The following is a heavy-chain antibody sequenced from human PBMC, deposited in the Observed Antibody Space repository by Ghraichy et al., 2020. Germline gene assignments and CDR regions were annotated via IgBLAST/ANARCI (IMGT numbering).Heavy chain of an antibody. Sequence: GSLRLSCAASGFTFSSYSMNWVRQAPGKGLEWVSSISSSSSYIYYADSVKGRFTISRDNAKNSLYLQMNSLRAEDTAVYYCARDLNPHYDFWSGYPPYLYYFDYWGQGTLVTVSS. V-gene: IGHV3-21*01. D-gene: IGHD3-3*01. J-gene: IGHJ4*02. CDR3: ARDLNPHYDFWSGYPPYLYYFDY. CDR1: GFTFSSYS. CDR2: ISSSSSYI.